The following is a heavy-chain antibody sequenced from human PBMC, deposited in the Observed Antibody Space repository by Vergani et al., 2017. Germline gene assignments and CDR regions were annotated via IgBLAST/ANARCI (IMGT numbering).Heavy chain of an antibody. CDR1: GFTFSSYA. J-gene: IGHJ4*02. CDR2: ISGSGGST. V-gene: IGHV3-23*01. Sequence: EVQLLESGGGLVQPGGSLRLSCAASGFTFSSYAMSWVRQAPGKGLEWVSAISGSGGSTYYADSVKSRFTISSDNSKNTLSLQMNSLRAEDTAVYYCAKYSSSWYGSNDYWGQGTLVTVSS. CDR3: AKYSSSWYGSNDY. D-gene: IGHD6-13*01.